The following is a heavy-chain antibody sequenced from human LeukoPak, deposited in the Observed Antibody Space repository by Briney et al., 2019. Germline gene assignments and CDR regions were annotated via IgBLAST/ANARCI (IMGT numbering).Heavy chain of an antibody. Sequence: GGSLTLSCAASGFIVSDSYMGWVRQAPGKGLEWVSFIYTDGNTFYADSVKGRFTISRDNSKNTLHLQMTSLRPEDTAVYYCARGLRTTTTFDLWGQGTLVTVSS. CDR3: ARGLRTTTTFDL. CDR1: GFIVSDSY. CDR2: IYTDGNT. V-gene: IGHV3-53*01. D-gene: IGHD2/OR15-2a*01. J-gene: IGHJ4*02.